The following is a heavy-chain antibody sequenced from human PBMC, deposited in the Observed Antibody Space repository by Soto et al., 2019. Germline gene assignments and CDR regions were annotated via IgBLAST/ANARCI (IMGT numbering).Heavy chain of an antibody. V-gene: IGHV3-23*01. Sequence: GGSLRLSCAASGFTFSSYAMSWVRQAPGKGLEWISAVIGSGGSTYYADSVKGRFTISRDNSKDTLYLQMNNLRAEDTAVYYCAKPPDYNWNDYWGQGTLVTVSS. CDR1: GFTFSSYA. D-gene: IGHD1-20*01. CDR2: VIGSGGST. CDR3: AKPPDYNWNDY. J-gene: IGHJ4*02.